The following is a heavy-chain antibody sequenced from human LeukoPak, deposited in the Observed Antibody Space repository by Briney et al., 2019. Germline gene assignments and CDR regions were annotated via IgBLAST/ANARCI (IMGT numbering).Heavy chain of an antibody. V-gene: IGHV3-7*01. CDR1: GFTFSTYW. CDR3: ARDGGGSSGYYYFVDY. Sequence: GGSLRLSCAASGFTFSTYWMTWVRQAPGKGLEWVANIDQDGSKKYYVDSVKGRFTISRDNAKSSLYLEMNRLRAEDTAVYHCARDGGGSSGYYYFVDYWGQGALVTVSS. J-gene: IGHJ4*02. D-gene: IGHD3-22*01. CDR2: IDQDGSKK.